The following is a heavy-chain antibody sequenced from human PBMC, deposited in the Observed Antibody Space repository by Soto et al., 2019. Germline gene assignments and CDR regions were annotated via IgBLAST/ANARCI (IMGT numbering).Heavy chain of an antibody. V-gene: IGHV4-4*02. D-gene: IGHD3-10*01. Sequence: SETLSLTCAVSGGSISSSNWWSWVRQPPGKGLEWIGEIYHSGSTNYNPSLKSRVTISVDKSKNQFSLKLSSVTAADTAVYYCARAVRGVQCYYYYYYGMDVWGQGTTVTVSS. CDR1: GGSISSSNW. CDR2: IYHSGST. J-gene: IGHJ6*02. CDR3: ARAVRGVQCYYYYYYGMDV.